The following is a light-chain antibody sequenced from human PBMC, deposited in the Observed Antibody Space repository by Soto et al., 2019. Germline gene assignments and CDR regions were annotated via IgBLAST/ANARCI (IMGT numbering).Light chain of an antibody. Sequence: QSALTQPASVSGSPGQSITISSSGTSSEIGGHDYVFWYQQYPGKAPKLLISEVTNRPSGVSRRFSGSKSGATASLTITGLLAEDEADYYCASYTSADTRVFGGGTKLTVL. J-gene: IGLJ3*02. V-gene: IGLV2-14*01. CDR2: EVT. CDR3: ASYTSADTRV. CDR1: SSEIGGHDY.